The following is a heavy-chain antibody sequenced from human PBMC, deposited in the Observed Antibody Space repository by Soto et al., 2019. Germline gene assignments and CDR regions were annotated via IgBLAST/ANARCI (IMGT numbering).Heavy chain of an antibody. Sequence: QPGGSLRLSCAASAFTFSSYAMNWVRQAPGKGLEWVSTITGSGETTYYGDSVKGRFTISRYNSKNTLYLQMDNLTADDTAIYYCAKSQIGAAHYGDYWGQGTLVTVSS. V-gene: IGHV3-23*01. D-gene: IGHD3-16*01. CDR1: AFTFSSYA. CDR3: AKSQIGAAHYGDY. CDR2: ITGSGETT. J-gene: IGHJ4*02.